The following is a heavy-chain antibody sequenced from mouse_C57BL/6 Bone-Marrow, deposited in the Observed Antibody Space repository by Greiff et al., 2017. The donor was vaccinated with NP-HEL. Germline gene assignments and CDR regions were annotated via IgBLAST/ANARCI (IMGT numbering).Heavy chain of an antibody. Sequence: QVQLQQPGAELVKPGASVKLSCKASGYTFTSYWMHWVKQRPGQGLEWIGMIHPNSGSTNYNEKFKSKATLTVDKSSSTAYMQLSSLTSDDSAVYYCAITTAWYFDVWGTGTTVTVSS. CDR1: GYTFTSYW. J-gene: IGHJ1*03. CDR2: IHPNSGST. V-gene: IGHV1-64*01. D-gene: IGHD1-2*01. CDR3: AITTAWYFDV.